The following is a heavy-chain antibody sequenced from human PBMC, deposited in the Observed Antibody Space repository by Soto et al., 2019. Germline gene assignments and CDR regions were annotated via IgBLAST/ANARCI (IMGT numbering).Heavy chain of an antibody. CDR3: ARGQEGVVATH. CDR1: GGSFTGYY. Sequence: QVQLQQWGAGLLKPSETLSLTCAVNGGSFTGYYWSWVRQPPGKVLEWIGEIKDGGSTNYSPSLGSRVTISADTSKKQFSLKVTSVTAADTAVYYCARGQEGVVATHWDQGTLVTVSS. V-gene: IGHV4-34*01. CDR2: IKDGGST. D-gene: IGHD2-15*01. J-gene: IGHJ4*02.